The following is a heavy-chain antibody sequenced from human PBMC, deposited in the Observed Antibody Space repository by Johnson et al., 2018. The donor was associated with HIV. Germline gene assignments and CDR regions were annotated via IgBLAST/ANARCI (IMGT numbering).Heavy chain of an antibody. CDR3: ARGRGALDG. CDR2: IKQDGSEK. J-gene: IGHJ3*01. CDR1: GFTFSTFW. V-gene: IGHV3-7*04. D-gene: IGHD3-16*01. Sequence: VQLVESGGGLVQPGGSLRLSCAASGFTFSTFWMSWVRQAPGKGLEWVANIKQDGSEKYYVDSVKGRFIISRDNAKNTLYLQMNSLRAEDTAVYYCARGRGALDGWGQGTTVTVSS.